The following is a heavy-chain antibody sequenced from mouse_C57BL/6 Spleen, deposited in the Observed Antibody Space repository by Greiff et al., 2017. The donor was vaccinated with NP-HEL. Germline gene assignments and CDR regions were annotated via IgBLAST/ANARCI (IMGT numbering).Heavy chain of an antibody. CDR1: GFTFSSYA. Sequence: EVNVVESGGGLVKPGGSLKLSCAASGFTFSSYAMSWVRQTPEKRLEWVATISDGGSYTYSPDNVKGRVTISRDNAKNKLDLQLSHLKSEDTDMYYCARDRRDGVVAGFDYWGQGTTLTVSS. CDR2: ISDGGSYT. D-gene: IGHD1-1*01. V-gene: IGHV5-4*01. J-gene: IGHJ2*01. CDR3: ARDRRDGVVAGFDY.